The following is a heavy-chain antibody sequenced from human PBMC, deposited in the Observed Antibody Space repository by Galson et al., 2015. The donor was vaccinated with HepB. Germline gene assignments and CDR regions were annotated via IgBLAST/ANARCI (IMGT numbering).Heavy chain of an antibody. Sequence: SLRLSCAASGFTFSSYEMNWVRQAPGKGLEWVSYISSSGSTIYYADSVKGRFTISRDNAKNSLYLQMNSLRAEDTAVYYCARERTTVTPFDYWGQGTLVTVSS. D-gene: IGHD4-17*01. CDR1: GFTFSSYE. V-gene: IGHV3-48*03. CDR3: ARERTTVTPFDY. J-gene: IGHJ4*02. CDR2: ISSSGSTI.